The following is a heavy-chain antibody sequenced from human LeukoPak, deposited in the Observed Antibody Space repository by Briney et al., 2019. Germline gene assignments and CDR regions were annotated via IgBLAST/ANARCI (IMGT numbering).Heavy chain of an antibody. CDR3: ARDAGRDGYNWQDAFDI. J-gene: IGHJ3*02. Sequence: GGSLRLPGAASEFTFSGNSMTWFPKAPGKGREWVSSISSSSSYIYYADSVKARFTISRDNAKNSLYLQMNSLRAEDTAVYYCARDAGRDGYNWQDAFDIWGQGTMVTVSS. CDR1: EFTFSGNS. D-gene: IGHD5-24*01. V-gene: IGHV3-21*01. CDR2: ISSSSSYI.